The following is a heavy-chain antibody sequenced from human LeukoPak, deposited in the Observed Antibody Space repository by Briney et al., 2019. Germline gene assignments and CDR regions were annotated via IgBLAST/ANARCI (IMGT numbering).Heavy chain of an antibody. CDR2: IRDDGNNK. V-gene: IGHV3-30*02. Sequence: PGRSLCLSCPASGFSFGSFCMHCVRHAASDGLGWDAFIRDDGNNKYYVDSVKGRFTIPRDNSKTTVYLQMNSLRVEDTALYDCAKSQYELRWGDYFNGGGQGTLVTASS. J-gene: IGHJ4*02. CDR3: AKSQYELRWGDYFNG. D-gene: IGHD4-23*01. CDR1: GFSFGSFC.